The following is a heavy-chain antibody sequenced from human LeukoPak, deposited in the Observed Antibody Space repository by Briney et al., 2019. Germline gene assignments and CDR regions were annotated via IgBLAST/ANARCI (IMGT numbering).Heavy chain of an antibody. CDR1: GFTFSSYW. Sequence: PGGSLRLSCAASGFTFSSYWMSWVRQAPGKGLEWVANIKRDGSEKYYVDSVRGRFTVSRDNAKNSLFLQMNSLRAEDTAVYYCARVFYGGNSVDYWGQGTLVTVSS. J-gene: IGHJ4*02. D-gene: IGHD4-23*01. CDR3: ARVFYGGNSVDY. V-gene: IGHV3-7*01. CDR2: IKRDGSEK.